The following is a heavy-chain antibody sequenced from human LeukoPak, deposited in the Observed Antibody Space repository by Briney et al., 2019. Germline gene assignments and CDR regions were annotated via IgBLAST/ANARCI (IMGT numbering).Heavy chain of an antibody. D-gene: IGHD3-22*01. CDR1: GYSISSGYY. V-gene: IGHV4-38-2*02. CDR3: ARDDTYFYDSSGHGFDF. Sequence: PSETLSLTCTVSGYSISSGYYWGWIRQPPGKGLEWIGSIYHSGTTNYNPSLKSRVTMSVDTSKNQFSLKLTSVTAADTALYFCARDDTYFYDSSGHGFDFWGPGTLVTVSS. J-gene: IGHJ4*02. CDR2: IYHSGTT.